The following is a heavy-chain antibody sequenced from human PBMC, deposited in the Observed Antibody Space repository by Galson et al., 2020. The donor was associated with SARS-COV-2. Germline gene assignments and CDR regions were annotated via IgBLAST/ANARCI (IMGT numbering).Heavy chain of an antibody. CDR1: GFTFSSYG. CDR2: IWYDGSNK. CDR3: ARLVSAYYGMDV. J-gene: IGHJ6*02. V-gene: IGHV3-33*01. D-gene: IGHD2-8*01. Sequence: GGSLRLSCAASGFTFSSYGMHWVRQAPGKGLEWVAVIWYDGSNKYYADSVKGRFTISRDNSKNTLYLQMNSLRAEDTAVYYCARLVSAYYGMDVWGQGTTVTVSS.